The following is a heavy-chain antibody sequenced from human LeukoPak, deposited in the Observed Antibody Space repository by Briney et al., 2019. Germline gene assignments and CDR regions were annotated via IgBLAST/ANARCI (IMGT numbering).Heavy chain of an antibody. CDR2: ISSWSSFI. D-gene: IGHD2-2*01. Sequence: PGGSLRLSCAASGSAFDTYSMTWVRQAPGKGLEWVSSISSWSSFIYSADSVTGRFTISRDNAKNSLYLQMNSLRAEDTAVYYCARAGSTNSWFDPWGQGTLVIVSS. J-gene: IGHJ5*02. CDR3: ARAGSTNSWFDP. CDR1: GSAFDTYS. V-gene: IGHV3-21*01.